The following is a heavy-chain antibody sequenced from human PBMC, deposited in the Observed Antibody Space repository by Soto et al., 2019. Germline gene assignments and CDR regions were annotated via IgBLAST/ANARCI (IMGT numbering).Heavy chain of an antibody. CDR1: VYIFTSYG. D-gene: IGHD3-22*01. V-gene: IGHV1-18*04. J-gene: IGHJ4*01. CDR2: ISAYNGNT. Sequence: GXSVKVSCTGSVYIFTSYGISWVRQAPGQGLEWMGWISAYNGNTNYAQKLQGRVTMTTDTSTSTAYMELRSLRSDDTAVYYCARDGGAYYYDSSGPASFDYWGHGTLVTVSS. CDR3: ARDGGAYYYDSSGPASFDY.